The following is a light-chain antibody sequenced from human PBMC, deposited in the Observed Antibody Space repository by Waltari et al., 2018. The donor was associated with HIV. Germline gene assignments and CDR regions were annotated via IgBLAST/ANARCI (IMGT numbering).Light chain of an antibody. J-gene: IGLJ1*01. CDR2: RDD. CDR3: QVWHSNTAV. Sequence: SYDLTQALSVSVALGQTATNTCAGFNIGTKNANWYQQKAGQAPLLVIYRDDNRPSGTPERFSGASSSNTATLIISGAQPGDEADYFCQVWHSNTAVFGSGTKVTVL. V-gene: IGLV3-9*01. CDR1: NIGTKN.